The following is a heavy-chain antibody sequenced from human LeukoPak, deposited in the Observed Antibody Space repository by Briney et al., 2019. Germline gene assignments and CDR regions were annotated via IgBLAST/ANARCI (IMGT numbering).Heavy chain of an antibody. CDR2: ISYDGSNK. V-gene: IGHV3-30*03. CDR3: ARDRGYGDYDY. J-gene: IGHJ4*02. CDR1: GFTFSSYG. D-gene: IGHD4-17*01. Sequence: PGGSLRLSCAASGFTFSSYGMHWVRQAPGKGLEWVAVISYDGSNKYYADSVKGRFTISRDNAKNSLYLQMNSLRVEDTAVYYCARDRGYGDYDYWGQGTLVTVSS.